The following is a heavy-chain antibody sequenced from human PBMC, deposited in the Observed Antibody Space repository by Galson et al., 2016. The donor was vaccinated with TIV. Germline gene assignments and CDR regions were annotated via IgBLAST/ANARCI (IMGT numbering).Heavy chain of an antibody. CDR2: IISIHGLA. CDR1: GDTFRNYV. Sequence: SVKVSCKASGDTFRNYVISWVRQAPGQGLEWMGGIISIHGLANHAQKFQGRVPITADALTSTVYMEVSSLRTEDTAVYYCARDVPCGGDCYFFDFWGQGTRVTVSS. CDR3: ARDVPCGGDCYFFDF. V-gene: IGHV1-69*10. J-gene: IGHJ4*02. D-gene: IGHD2-21*01.